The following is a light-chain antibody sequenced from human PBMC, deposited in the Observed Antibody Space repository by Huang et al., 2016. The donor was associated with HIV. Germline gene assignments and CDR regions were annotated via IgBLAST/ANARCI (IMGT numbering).Light chain of an antibody. CDR2: WGS. Sequence: DIVMTQSPLSLPVTPGEPASISCRSSQSLFHRNGFNYWDWYRQKPGQSPQLLIYWGSNRASGVPDRCSGSGSGTEFTLRISRAEAEDVGVYYCMQALQTPYTFGQGTKLEIK. CDR1: QSLFHRNGFNY. J-gene: IGKJ2*01. CDR3: MQALQTPYT. V-gene: IGKV2-28*01.